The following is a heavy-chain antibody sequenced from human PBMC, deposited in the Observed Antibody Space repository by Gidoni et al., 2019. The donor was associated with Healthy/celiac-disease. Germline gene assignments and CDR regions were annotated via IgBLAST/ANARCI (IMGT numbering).Heavy chain of an antibody. D-gene: IGHD3-22*01. CDR2: IKSKTDGGTT. CDR3: TTSPYSSGSFWYFDL. V-gene: IGHV3-15*01. J-gene: IGHJ2*01. Sequence: EVQLVESGGGLVKPGGSLRLSCAASGFTFGNPWMSWVRQAPGKGLEWVGRIKSKTDGGTTDYAAPVKGRFTIARDDSKNTLYLQMNSLKTEDTAVYYCTTSPYSSGSFWYFDLWGRGTLVTVSS. CDR1: GFTFGNPW.